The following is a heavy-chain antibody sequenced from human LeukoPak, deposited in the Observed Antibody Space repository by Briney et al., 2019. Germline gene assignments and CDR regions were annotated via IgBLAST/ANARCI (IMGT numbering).Heavy chain of an antibody. CDR3: AKATTTVLVFDY. V-gene: IGHV3-9*01. CDR2: ISWNSGSI. J-gene: IGHJ4*02. Sequence: GGSLRLSCAASGFTFDDYAMHWVRQAPGKGLEWVSGISWNSGSIGYADSVKGRFTISRDNSNSKNTLYLQMNSLRAEDTAVYYCAKATTTVLVFDYWGQGTLVTVSS. D-gene: IGHD4-17*01. CDR1: GFTFDDYA.